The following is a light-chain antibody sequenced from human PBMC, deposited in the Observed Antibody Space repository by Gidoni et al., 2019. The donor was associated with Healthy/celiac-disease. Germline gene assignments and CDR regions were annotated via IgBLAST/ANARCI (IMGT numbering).Light chain of an antibody. Sequence: IQLTQSPSSLSASVGDRVTITCRASHGISSYLDWYQQKPGKAPKLLIYAASNLQSGVPSRFRGSGSGTDFTLTISSLQPEDFATYYCQQLNSYPLTFGPGTKVDIK. V-gene: IGKV1-9*01. CDR3: QQLNSYPLT. J-gene: IGKJ3*01. CDR1: HGISSY. CDR2: AAS.